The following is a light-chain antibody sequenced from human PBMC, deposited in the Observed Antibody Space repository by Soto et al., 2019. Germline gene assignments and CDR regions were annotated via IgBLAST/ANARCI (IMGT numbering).Light chain of an antibody. Sequence: QSVLTQPPSVSGVPGQRVTISCTGNNSNLGAGYDVHWYQQLPGAAPKLVVFGNRNRPSGVPERFSGSKSGTSASLAITGLQAEDEGDYYCQAYDYSLTASVFGGGTKVTVL. J-gene: IGLJ3*02. V-gene: IGLV1-40*01. CDR3: QAYDYSLTASV. CDR2: GNR. CDR1: NSNLGAGYD.